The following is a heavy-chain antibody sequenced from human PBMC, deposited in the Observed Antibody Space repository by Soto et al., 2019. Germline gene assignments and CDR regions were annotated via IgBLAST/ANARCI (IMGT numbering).Heavy chain of an antibody. CDR1: GFTFSSYG. V-gene: IGHV3-33*01. CDR2: IWYDGSNK. D-gene: IGHD3-9*01. CDR3: ARENRYYDILGGMDV. Sequence: GGSLRLSCAASGFTFSSYGMHWVRQAPGKGLEWVAVIWYDGSNKYYADSVKGRFTISRDNSKNTLYLQMNSLRAEDTAVYYCARENRYYDILGGMDVWGQGTTVTVSS. J-gene: IGHJ6*02.